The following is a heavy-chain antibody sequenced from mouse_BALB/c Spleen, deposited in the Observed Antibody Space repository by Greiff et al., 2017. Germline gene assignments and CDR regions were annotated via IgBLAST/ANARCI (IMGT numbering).Heavy chain of an antibody. CDR2: IYPGGGYT. CDR1: GYTFTNYW. CDR3: ARGYGNYAMDY. D-gene: IGHD2-1*01. Sequence: VQLVESGAELVRPGTSVKISCKASGYTFTNYWLGWVKQRPGHGLEWIGDIYPGGGYTNYNEKFKGKATLTADTSSSTAYMQLSSLTSEDSAVYFCARGYGNYAMDYWGQGTSVTVSS. J-gene: IGHJ4*01. V-gene: IGHV1-63*02.